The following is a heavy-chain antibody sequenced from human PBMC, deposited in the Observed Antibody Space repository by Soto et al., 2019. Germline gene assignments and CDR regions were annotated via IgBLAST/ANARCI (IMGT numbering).Heavy chain of an antibody. CDR3: AKIVSFFRPSLWYFDY. D-gene: IGHD2-15*01. CDR2: INPNSVVT. CDR1: GFTFTGHY. Sequence: ASVKVSCKASGFTFTGHYIHWVRQAPGQGLEWMGWINPNSVVTSYAQKVQGRVTMTRDTSITTAYMELSRLSSDDTAVYYCAKIVSFFRPSLWYFDYWGQGTLVTVSS. J-gene: IGHJ4*02. V-gene: IGHV1-2*02.